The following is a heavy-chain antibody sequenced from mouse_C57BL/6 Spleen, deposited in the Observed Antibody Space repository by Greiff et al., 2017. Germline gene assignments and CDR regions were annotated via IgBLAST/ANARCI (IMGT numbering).Heavy chain of an antibody. Sequence: QVQLQQPGAELVMPGASVKLSCKASGYTFTSYWMHWVKQRPGQGLEWIGEIDPSDSYTNYNQKFKGKSTLTVDKSSSTAYMQLSSLTSEDSAVYYCATHAAQATFHFDYWGQGTTLTVSS. CDR1: GYTFTSYW. D-gene: IGHD3-2*02. CDR3: ATHAAQATFHFDY. J-gene: IGHJ2*01. V-gene: IGHV1-69*01. CDR2: IDPSDSYT.